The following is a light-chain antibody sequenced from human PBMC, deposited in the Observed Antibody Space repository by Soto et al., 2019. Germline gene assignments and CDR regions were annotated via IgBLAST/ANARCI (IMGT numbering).Light chain of an antibody. J-gene: IGKJ1*01. CDR3: HTYTGYPWT. V-gene: IGKV1-5*03. CDR2: KAS. Sequence: DIEMTQAPSTLSAYVGDRVTISCRASQSISNRLAWYQQKPGKAPKILIYKASSLQTGVPSRFSGSGSGTKFPLTISSLQPDDFAICYFHTYTGYPWTFGQGPRV. CDR1: QSISNR.